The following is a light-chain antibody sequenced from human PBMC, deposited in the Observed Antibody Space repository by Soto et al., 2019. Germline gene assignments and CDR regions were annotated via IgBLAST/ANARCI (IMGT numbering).Light chain of an antibody. Sequence: QSVLTQPPSASGTPGQRVTISCSGSRTNIGSNHVYWYQQLPGTAPKLLIYRNNQRPSGVPDRFSGSKSGTSASLAISGLRSEDEADYHCAAWDDSLSVVFGGGTKVTVL. CDR2: RNN. V-gene: IGLV1-47*01. J-gene: IGLJ2*01. CDR1: RTNIGSNH. CDR3: AAWDDSLSVV.